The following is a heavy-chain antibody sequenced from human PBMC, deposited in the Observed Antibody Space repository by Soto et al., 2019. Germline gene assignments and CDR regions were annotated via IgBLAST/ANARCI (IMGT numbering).Heavy chain of an antibody. J-gene: IGHJ4*02. CDR3: ARGITSGSFPPFDL. CDR2: INAGNGNT. CDR1: GYTFTSYA. V-gene: IGHV1-3*01. Sequence: ASVKVSCKASGYTFTSYAMHWVRQAPGQRLEWMGWINAGNGNTKYSQKFQGRVTITADQITSTVYLELSSLRSDDTAVYYCARGITSGSFPPFDLWGQGALVTVSS. D-gene: IGHD1-26*01.